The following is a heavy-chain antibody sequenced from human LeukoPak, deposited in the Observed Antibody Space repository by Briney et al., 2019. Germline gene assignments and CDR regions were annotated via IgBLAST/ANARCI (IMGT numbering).Heavy chain of an antibody. V-gene: IGHV1-8*01. J-gene: IGHJ4*02. Sequence: GASVKVSCKASGYTFTSYDINWVRHATGQGLEWMGWMNPNSGNTGYAQKFQGRVTMTRNTSISTAYMELSSLRSEDTAVYYCARGYHSSGWESDYWGQGTLVTVSS. CDR3: ARGYHSSGWESDY. CDR1: GYTFTSYD. CDR2: MNPNSGNT. D-gene: IGHD6-19*01.